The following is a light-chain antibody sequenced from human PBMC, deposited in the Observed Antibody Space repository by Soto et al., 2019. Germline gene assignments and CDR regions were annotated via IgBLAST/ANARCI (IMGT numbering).Light chain of an antibody. CDR3: GTWDNSKTVI. Sequence: QSVLTQPPSVSAAPGQKVTISCSGNRSNVGDNYVSWYQQLPGTAPNLLIYDNIKRPSGIPDRFSGSKSGTSATLDITGVQTGDEAEYYCGTWDNSKTVIFGGGTKLTV. CDR1: RSNVGDNY. J-gene: IGLJ2*01. V-gene: IGLV1-51*01. CDR2: DNI.